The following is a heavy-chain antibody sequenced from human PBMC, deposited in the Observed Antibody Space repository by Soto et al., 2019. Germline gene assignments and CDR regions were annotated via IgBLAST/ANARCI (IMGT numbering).Heavy chain of an antibody. Sequence: QVQLVESGGGVDQPGRSLRLSCAASGFTFSSYAMHWVRQAPGKGLEWVAVISYDGSNKYYADSVKGRFTISRDNSKNTLYPQMNSLRAEDTAVYYCARAYEGDYFDYWGQGTLVTVSS. CDR1: GFTFSSYA. V-gene: IGHV3-30-3*01. D-gene: IGHD3-16*01. J-gene: IGHJ4*02. CDR3: ARAYEGDYFDY. CDR2: ISYDGSNK.